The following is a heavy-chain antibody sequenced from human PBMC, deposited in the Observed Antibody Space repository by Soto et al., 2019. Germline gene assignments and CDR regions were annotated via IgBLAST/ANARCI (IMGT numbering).Heavy chain of an antibody. CDR3: ARDSQESSWYGGDAFDI. CDR2: ISYDGSNK. V-gene: IGHV3-30-3*01. D-gene: IGHD6-13*01. CDR1: GFTFSSYA. Sequence: QVQLVESGGGVVQPGRSLRLSCAASGFTFSSYAMHWVRQAPGKGLEWVAVISYDGSNKYYADSVKGRFTISRDNSKNTLYLQMNSLRAEDTAVYYCARDSQESSWYGGDAFDIWGQGTMVTVSS. J-gene: IGHJ3*02.